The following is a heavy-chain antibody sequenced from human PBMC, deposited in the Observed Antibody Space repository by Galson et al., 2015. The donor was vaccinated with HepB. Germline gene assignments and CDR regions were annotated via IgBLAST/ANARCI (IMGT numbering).Heavy chain of an antibody. Sequence: VYGGSFSGYYWSWIRHPPGKGLEWIGECNHSGSTNYSPSLKSRVTISVDTSKNQFSLKLSSVTAADTAVYYCARYDGDYESGTDVLDIWGQGTMVTVSS. CDR3: ARYDGDYESGTDVLDI. D-gene: IGHD4-17*01. J-gene: IGHJ3*02. V-gene: IGHV4-34*01. CDR2: CNHSGST. CDR1: GGSFSGYY.